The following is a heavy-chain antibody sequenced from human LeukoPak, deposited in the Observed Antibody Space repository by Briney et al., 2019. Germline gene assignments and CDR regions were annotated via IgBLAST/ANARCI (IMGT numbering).Heavy chain of an antibody. Sequence: ASVKVSCKVSGYTLTELSMHWVRQAPGKGLEWMGGFDPEDGETIYAQKFQGRVTMTEGTSTDTAYMELSSLRSEDTAVYYCATAFFEWLPGNYWGQGTLVTVSS. CDR3: ATAFFEWLPGNY. V-gene: IGHV1-24*01. CDR2: FDPEDGET. CDR1: GYTLTELS. D-gene: IGHD3-9*01. J-gene: IGHJ4*02.